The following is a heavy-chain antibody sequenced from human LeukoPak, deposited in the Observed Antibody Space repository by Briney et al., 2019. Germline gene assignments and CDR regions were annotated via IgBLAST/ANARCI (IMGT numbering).Heavy chain of an antibody. CDR3: AKAGIGVVGYFDY. CDR2: IRGSGGGT. D-gene: IGHD6-19*01. J-gene: IGHJ4*02. Sequence: SGGSLRLSCAASGFTFSSCAMSWVRQAPGKGLEWVSAIRGSGGGTYYADSVKGRFTISRDNSKNALYLQMNSLRDEDTALYYCAKAGIGVVGYFDYWGQGTLVTVSS. CDR1: GFTFSSCA. V-gene: IGHV3-23*01.